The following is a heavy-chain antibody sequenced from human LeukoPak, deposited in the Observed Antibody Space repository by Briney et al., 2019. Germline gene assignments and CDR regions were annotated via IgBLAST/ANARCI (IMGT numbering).Heavy chain of an antibody. Sequence: GGSLRLSCAASGFTFSSYAMSWVRQAPGKGLEWVSAISGSGGSTYYADSVKGRFTISRDNSKNTLYLQMNSLGAEDTAVYYCAKHTFWIRYFDYWGQGTLVTVSS. CDR1: GFTFSSYA. V-gene: IGHV3-23*01. J-gene: IGHJ4*02. D-gene: IGHD2/OR15-2a*01. CDR2: ISGSGGST. CDR3: AKHTFWIRYFDY.